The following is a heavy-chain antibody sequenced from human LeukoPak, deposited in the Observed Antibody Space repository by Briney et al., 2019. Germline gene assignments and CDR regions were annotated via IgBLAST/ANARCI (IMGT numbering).Heavy chain of an antibody. CDR1: GGSFSVYY. J-gene: IGHJ5*02. D-gene: IGHD3-3*01. V-gene: IGHV4-34*01. CDR2: INHSGST. CDR3: ARRSGPLWSGYYRINWFDP. Sequence: SETLSLTCAVYGGSFSVYYWSWIRQPPGKGLEWIGEINHSGSTNYNPSLKSRVTISVDTSKNQFSLKLSSVTAADTAVYYCARRSGPLWSGYYRINWFDPWGQGTLVTVSS.